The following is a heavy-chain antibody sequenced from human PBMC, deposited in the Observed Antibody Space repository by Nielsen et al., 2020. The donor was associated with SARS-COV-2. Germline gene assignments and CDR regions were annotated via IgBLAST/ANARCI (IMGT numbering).Heavy chain of an antibody. CDR2: INGDGLVK. J-gene: IGHJ4*02. D-gene: IGHD3-10*01. CDR1: GFTFSNFF. Sequence: GGSLRLSCAASGFTFSNFFMSWVRQAPGKGLEWVANINGDGLVKLYVDSVKGRFTISRDNAQKSVYLQMNNLRAEDTAVYYCANGVRGAYWGQGTLVTVSS. CDR3: ANGVRGAY. V-gene: IGHV3-7*05.